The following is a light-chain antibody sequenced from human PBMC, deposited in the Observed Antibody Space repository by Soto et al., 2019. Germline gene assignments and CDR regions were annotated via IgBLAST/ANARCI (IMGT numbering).Light chain of an antibody. J-gene: IGLJ2*01. CDR2: GNN. CDR1: SSNIGAGYN. Sequence: QSVLTQPPSVSGAPGQRVTISCTGSSSNIGAGYNVHWYQQLPGTAPKLLIYGNNNRPSGVPDRFSGSKSGTSASLAITGLQAEDVADYYCQSYDTSLTVIFGGGTKVTVL. CDR3: QSYDTSLTVI. V-gene: IGLV1-40*01.